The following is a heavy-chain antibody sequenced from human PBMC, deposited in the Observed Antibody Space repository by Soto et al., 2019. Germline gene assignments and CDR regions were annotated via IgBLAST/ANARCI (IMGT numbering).Heavy chain of an antibody. D-gene: IGHD4-4*01. Sequence: PGGSLRLSCAASGFTFSDYYMSWIRQAPGKGLEWVSYISSSGSTIYYADSVKGRFTISRDNAKNSLYLQMNSLRAEDTAVYYCARVIGIGPHSQKLRFLSDYYYYYYMDVWGKGTTVTVSS. CDR2: ISSSGSTI. V-gene: IGHV3-11*01. CDR3: ARVIGIGPHSQKLRFLSDYYYYYYMDV. CDR1: GFTFSDYY. J-gene: IGHJ6*03.